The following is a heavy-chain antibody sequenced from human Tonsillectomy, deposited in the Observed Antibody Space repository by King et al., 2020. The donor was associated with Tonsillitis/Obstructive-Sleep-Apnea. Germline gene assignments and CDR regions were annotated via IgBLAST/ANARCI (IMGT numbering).Heavy chain of an antibody. V-gene: IGHV1-18*01. CDR1: GYTFSSYG. D-gene: IGHD2-2*02. Sequence: VQLVESGAEVKKPGASVKVSCKASGYTFSSYGIIWVRQAPGQGLEWMGWISVYKDNTNYAQKFQGRVTMTTDTSTSTAYMELRSLRSDDTALYYCARRPRYCSSTSCYKDYYYYMDVWGKGTTVTVSS. CDR3: ARRPRYCSSTSCYKDYYYYMDV. CDR2: ISVYKDNT. J-gene: IGHJ6*03.